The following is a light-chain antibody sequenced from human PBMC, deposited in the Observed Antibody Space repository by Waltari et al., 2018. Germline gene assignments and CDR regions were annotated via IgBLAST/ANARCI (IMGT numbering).Light chain of an antibody. V-gene: IGLV8-61*01. CDR3: LVYMGSGIWV. Sequence: TRVTQEPSLSVSPGGTVTLTCGLSSGSVSTSFYPSWYQLTPGQSPRTLIYSTTTRPSGVHDRFSGSILGDSAALTITGAQADDESDFYCLVYMGSGIWVFGGGTRLTVL. CDR2: STT. CDR1: SGSVSTSFY. J-gene: IGLJ3*02.